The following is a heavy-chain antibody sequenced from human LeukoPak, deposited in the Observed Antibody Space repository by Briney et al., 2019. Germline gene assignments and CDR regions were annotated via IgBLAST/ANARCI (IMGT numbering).Heavy chain of an antibody. CDR2: INHSGST. J-gene: IGHJ4*02. D-gene: IGHD3-10*01. V-gene: IGHV4-34*01. CDR1: GGSFSGYY. Sequence: PSETLSLTCAVYGGSFSGYYWSWIRQPPGKGLEWIGEINHSGSTNYNPSLKSRVTISVDTSKNQFSLKLSSVTAADTAVYYCARVFMVRGVILIDYWGQGTLVTVSS. CDR3: ARVFMVRGVILIDY.